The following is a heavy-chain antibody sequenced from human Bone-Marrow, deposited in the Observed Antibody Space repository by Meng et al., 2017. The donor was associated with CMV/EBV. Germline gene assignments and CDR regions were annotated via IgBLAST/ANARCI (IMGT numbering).Heavy chain of an antibody. D-gene: IGHD1-26*01. CDR2: ISSSSSTI. Sequence: GESLKISCAASGFTFSSYSMNWVRQAPGKGLEWVSYISSSSSTIYYADSVKGRFTISRDNAKNSLYLQMNSLRAEDTAVYYCARVRGDLVGAPSSWGQGTLVTSPQ. V-gene: IGHV3-48*04. CDR1: GFTFSSYS. J-gene: IGHJ5*02. CDR3: ARVRGDLVGAPSS.